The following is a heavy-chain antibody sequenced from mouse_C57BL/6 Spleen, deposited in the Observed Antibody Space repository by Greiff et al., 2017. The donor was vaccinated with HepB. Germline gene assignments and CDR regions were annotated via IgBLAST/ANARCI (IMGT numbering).Heavy chain of an antibody. CDR2: IYPGDGDT. Sequence: VKLQESGPELVKPGASVKISCKASGYAFSSSWMNWVKQRPGKGLEWIGRIYPGDGDTNYNGKFKGKATLTADKSSSTAYMQLSSLTSEDSAVYFCARRDFAYWGQGTLVTVSA. D-gene: IGHD3-3*01. CDR3: ARRDFAY. J-gene: IGHJ3*01. CDR1: GYAFSSSW. V-gene: IGHV1-82*01.